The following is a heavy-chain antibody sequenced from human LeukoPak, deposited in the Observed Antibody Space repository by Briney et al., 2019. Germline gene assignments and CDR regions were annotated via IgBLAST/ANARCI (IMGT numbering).Heavy chain of an antibody. CDR2: ISYDGSNK. CDR1: GFTFSSYA. V-gene: IGHV3-30-3*01. D-gene: IGHD1-26*01. Sequence: GRSLRLSCAASGFTFSSYAMHGVRQTPGKGLEWVAFISYDGSNKYYPDSVKGRFTISRDNSKNTLYLQMSSLRSEDTAVYYCAREVGTSHRFDYWGQGTLVTVSS. J-gene: IGHJ4*02. CDR3: AREVGTSHRFDY.